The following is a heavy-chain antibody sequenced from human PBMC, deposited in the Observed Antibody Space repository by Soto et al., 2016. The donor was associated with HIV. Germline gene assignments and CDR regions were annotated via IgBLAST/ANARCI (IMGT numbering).Heavy chain of an antibody. V-gene: IGHV1-2*02. CDR1: GYTFTGYY. CDR3: ARVGYDWNDAGAFDI. CDR2: INPNSGGT. D-gene: IGHD1-1*01. Sequence: QVQLVQSGAEVKRPGASVKVSCKASGYTFTGYYMHWVRQAPGQGLEWMGWINPNSGGTNYAQKFQGRVTMTRDTSISTAYMELSRLRSDDTAVYYCARVGYDWNDAGAFDIWGQGTMVTVSS. J-gene: IGHJ3*02.